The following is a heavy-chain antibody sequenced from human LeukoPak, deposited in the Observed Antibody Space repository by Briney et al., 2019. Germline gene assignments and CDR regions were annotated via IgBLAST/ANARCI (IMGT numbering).Heavy chain of an antibody. V-gene: IGHV4-59*08. Sequence: PSETLSLTCTVSGGSLSSYYWSWIRQPPGKGLEWIGYIYYSGSTNYNPSLKSRVTISVDTSKNQFSLKLSSVTAADTAVYYCAREVRYYYDSSGLDYWGQGTLVTVSS. CDR1: GGSLSSYY. D-gene: IGHD3-22*01. J-gene: IGHJ4*02. CDR3: AREVRYYYDSSGLDY. CDR2: IYYSGST.